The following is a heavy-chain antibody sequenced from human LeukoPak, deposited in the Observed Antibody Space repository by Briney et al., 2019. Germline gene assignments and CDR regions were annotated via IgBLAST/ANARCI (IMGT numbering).Heavy chain of an antibody. CDR3: ARTTVTTLTYYYYYYMDV. CDR1: GYTFTGYY. Sequence: ASVKVSCKASGYTFTGYYMHWVRQAPGQGLEWMGWINPNSGGTNYAQKFQGRVTMTRDTSISTAYMELSRLRSDDTAVYYCARTTVTTLTYYYYYYMDVWGKGTTVTVSS. V-gene: IGHV1-2*02. CDR2: INPNSGGT. D-gene: IGHD4-11*01. J-gene: IGHJ6*03.